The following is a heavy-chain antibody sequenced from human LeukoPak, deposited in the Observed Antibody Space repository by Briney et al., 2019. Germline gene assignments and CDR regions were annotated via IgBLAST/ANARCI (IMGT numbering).Heavy chain of an antibody. CDR2: INHSGST. Sequence: SETLSLTCAVYGGSFGGYYWSWIRQPPGKGLEWIGEINHSGSTNYNPSLKSRVTISVDTSKNEFSLNLSSVTAADTAVYYCARSNFDLLTGWGQGTLVTVSS. CDR1: GGSFGGYY. J-gene: IGHJ4*02. CDR3: ARSNFDLLTG. V-gene: IGHV4-34*01. D-gene: IGHD3-9*01.